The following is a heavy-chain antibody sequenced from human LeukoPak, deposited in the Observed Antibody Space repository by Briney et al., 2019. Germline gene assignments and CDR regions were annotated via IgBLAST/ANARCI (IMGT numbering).Heavy chain of an antibody. CDR1: GGSISSSSYY. CDR3: ARRYDILTGHKGYFDY. CDR2: FYYSGST. D-gene: IGHD3-9*01. Sequence: SETLSLTCTVSGGSISSSSYYWGWIRRPPGKGLEWIGSFYYSGSTNYNPSLKSRVTVSVDTSKNQFSLGLSSVTAADTAVYYCARRYDILTGHKGYFDYWGQGALVTVSS. J-gene: IGHJ4*02. V-gene: IGHV4-39*01.